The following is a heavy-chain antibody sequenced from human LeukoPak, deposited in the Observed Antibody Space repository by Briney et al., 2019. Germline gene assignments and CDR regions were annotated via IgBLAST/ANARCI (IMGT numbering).Heavy chain of an antibody. V-gene: IGHV3-33*08. CDR2: IDQDASTI. CDR1: RFTFSNYV. CDR3: ATYRQVLLPFES. D-gene: IGHD2-8*02. Sequence: PGGSLRLSCAASRFTFSNYVMHWVRQAPGKGLEWVASIDQDASTIRYVDSVRGRFTISRDNSKSTLSLQMNSLRAEDTAIYYCATYRQVLLPFESWGQGTLVTVSS. J-gene: IGHJ4*02.